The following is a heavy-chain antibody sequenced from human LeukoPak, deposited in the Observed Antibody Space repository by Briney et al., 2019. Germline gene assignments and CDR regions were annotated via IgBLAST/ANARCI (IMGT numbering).Heavy chain of an antibody. V-gene: IGHV3-48*01. J-gene: IGHJ6*03. Sequence: GGSLRLSCAASGFTFSSYSMNWVRQAPGKGLEWVSYISSSSSTIYYADSVKGRFTISRDNAKNSLYLQMNSLRAEDTAVYYCASPKDSSGLNYYYYYMDVWGKGTTVTVSS. CDR2: ISSSSSTI. D-gene: IGHD3-22*01. CDR1: GFTFSSYS. CDR3: ASPKDSSGLNYYYYYMDV.